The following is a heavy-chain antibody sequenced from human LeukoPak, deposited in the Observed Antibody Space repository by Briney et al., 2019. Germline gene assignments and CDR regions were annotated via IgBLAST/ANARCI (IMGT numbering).Heavy chain of an antibody. J-gene: IGHJ3*02. CDR2: ISGSGGST. D-gene: IGHD1-26*01. Sequence: GGSLRLSCAASGFTFSSYAMSWVRQAPGKGLEWVSAISGSGGSTYYADSVKGRFTISRDNSKNTLYLQMNSLRAEDTAVYYCAGGGSYDNAFDIWGQGTMVTVSS. V-gene: IGHV3-23*01. CDR3: AGGGSYDNAFDI. CDR1: GFTFSSYA.